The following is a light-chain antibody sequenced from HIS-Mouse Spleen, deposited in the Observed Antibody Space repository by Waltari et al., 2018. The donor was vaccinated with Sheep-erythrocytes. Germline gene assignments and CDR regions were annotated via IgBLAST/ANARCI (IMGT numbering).Light chain of an antibody. Sequence: QSVLTQPPSVSEAPRQRVTISCSGRSSNIGHNAVTWYQQLPGKAPKLLIYYDDLLPSGVSDRFSGSKSGTSASLAISGLQSEDEADYYCAAWDDSLNGWVFGGGTKLTVL. J-gene: IGLJ3*02. CDR2: YDD. CDR1: SSNIGHNA. V-gene: IGLV1-36*01. CDR3: AAWDDSLNGWV.